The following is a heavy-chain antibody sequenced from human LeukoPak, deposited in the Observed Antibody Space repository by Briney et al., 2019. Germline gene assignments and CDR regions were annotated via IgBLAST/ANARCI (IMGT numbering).Heavy chain of an antibody. J-gene: IGHJ4*02. V-gene: IGHV1-2*04. D-gene: IGHD3-22*01. CDR3: AREVGGSSGYYWAGDY. CDR2: INPNSGGT. CDR1: GYTFTGYY. Sequence: ASVKVSCKASGYTFTGYYMHWVRQAPGQGLEWMGWINPNSGGTNYAQKFQGWVTMTRDTSISTAYMELSRLRSDDTAVYYCAREVGGSSGYYWAGDYWGQGTLVTVSS.